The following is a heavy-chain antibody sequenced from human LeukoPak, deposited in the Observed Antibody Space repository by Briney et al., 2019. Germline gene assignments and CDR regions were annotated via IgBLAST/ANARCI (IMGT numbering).Heavy chain of an antibody. CDR3: GKDLAGGALDV. CDR2: LSYDGGDK. CDR1: QFIFTYYA. J-gene: IGHJ6*02. Sequence: GGSLRLSCAASQFIFTYYAIHWVRQAPGKGLEWVTSLSYDGGDKHYADSVKGRFTVSRDSSKNTVYLQMNGLTTADTAVYHCGKDLAGGALDVWGQGTTVTAS. D-gene: IGHD4/OR15-4a*01. V-gene: IGHV3-30-3*01.